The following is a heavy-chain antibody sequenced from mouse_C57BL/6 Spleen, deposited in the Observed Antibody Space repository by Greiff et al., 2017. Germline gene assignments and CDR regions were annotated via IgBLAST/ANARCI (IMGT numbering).Heavy chain of an antibody. V-gene: IGHV5-17*01. CDR3: ARGSFITTVVATGDYAMDY. Sequence: EVQRVESGGGLVKPGGSLKLSCAASGFTFSDYGMHWVRQAPEKGLEWVAYISSGSSTIYYADTVKGRFTISRGNAKNTLFLQMTSLRSEDTAMYYCARGSFITTVVATGDYAMDYWGQGASVTVSS. CDR1: GFTFSDYG. D-gene: IGHD1-1*01. CDR2: ISSGSSTI. J-gene: IGHJ4*01.